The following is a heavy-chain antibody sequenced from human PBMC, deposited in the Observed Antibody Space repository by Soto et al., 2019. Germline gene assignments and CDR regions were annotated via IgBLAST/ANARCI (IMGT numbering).Heavy chain of an antibody. CDR2: ISSSSSYT. D-gene: IGHD3-9*01. V-gene: IGHV3-11*05. J-gene: IGHJ6*02. Sequence: QVQLVESGGGLVKPGGSLRLSCAASGFTFSDYYMSWIRQAPGKGLEWLSYISSSSSYTNYADSVKGRFTISRDNAXNXLXPQRNSLRAEDTAVYYCARGVIDLTGNAYYYYGMDVWGQGTTVTVSS. CDR1: GFTFSDYY. CDR3: ARGVIDLTGNAYYYYGMDV.